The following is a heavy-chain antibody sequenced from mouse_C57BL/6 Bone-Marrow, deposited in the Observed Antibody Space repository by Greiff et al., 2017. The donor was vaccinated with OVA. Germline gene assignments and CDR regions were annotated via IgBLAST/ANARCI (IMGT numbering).Heavy chain of an antibody. CDR1: GYSITSGYY. J-gene: IGHJ2*01. Sequence: EVQLQESGPGLVKPSQSLSLTCSVTGYSITSGYYWNWIRQFPGNKLEWMGYISYDGSNNYNPSLKNRISITRDTSKNQFFLKLNSVPTEDTATYYCARDPYYYGSRYFDYWGQGTTLTVSS. V-gene: IGHV3-6*01. D-gene: IGHD1-1*01. CDR3: ARDPYYYGSRYFDY. CDR2: ISYDGSN.